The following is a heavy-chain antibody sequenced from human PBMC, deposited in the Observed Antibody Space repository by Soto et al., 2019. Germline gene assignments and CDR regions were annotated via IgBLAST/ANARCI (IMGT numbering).Heavy chain of an antibody. CDR2: MNPNSGNT. D-gene: IGHD1-1*01. J-gene: IGHJ6*03. CDR1: GYTFTSYD. V-gene: IGHV1-8*01. CDR3: ARTGTTFYYYYYMDV. Sequence: ASVKVSCKASGYTFTSYDINWVRQATGQGLEWMGWMNPNSGNTGYAQKFQGRVTMTRNTSISTAYMELSSLRSEDTAVYYCARTGTTFYYYYYMDVWGKGTTVTVSS.